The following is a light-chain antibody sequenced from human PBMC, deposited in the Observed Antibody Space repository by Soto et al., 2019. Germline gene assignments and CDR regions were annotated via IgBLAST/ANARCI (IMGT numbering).Light chain of an antibody. CDR1: QSVSSY. J-gene: IGKJ1*01. V-gene: IGKV3-11*01. CDR3: QQRSNRPRT. Sequence: EIALTQSPATLSLSPGERATLSCRASQSVSSYLAWYQQKPGQAPRLLIYDASDRATGIPARFSGSGSGTDFTLTISSLEPEDFAVYYCQQRSNRPRTFGQGTKVDIK. CDR2: DAS.